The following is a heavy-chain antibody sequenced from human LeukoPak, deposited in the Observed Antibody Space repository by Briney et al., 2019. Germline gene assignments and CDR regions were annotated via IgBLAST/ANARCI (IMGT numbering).Heavy chain of an antibody. CDR2: ISSSGSTT. CDR1: GFTFSDYY. V-gene: IGHV3-11*01. CDR3: ANELEWLYQFDY. Sequence: GGSLRLSCAASGFTFSDYYMTWIRQAPGKGLEWVSYISSSGSTTHYADSVKGRFTISRDNSKNTLYLQMNSLRAEDTAVYYCANELEWLYQFDYWGQGTLVTVSS. J-gene: IGHJ4*02. D-gene: IGHD3-3*01.